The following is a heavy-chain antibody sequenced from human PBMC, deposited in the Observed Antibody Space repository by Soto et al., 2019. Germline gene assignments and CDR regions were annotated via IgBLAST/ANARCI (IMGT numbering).Heavy chain of an antibody. D-gene: IGHD1-26*01. CDR1: GFTFSGYG. CDR3: AKNKVWECVY. J-gene: IGHJ4*02. CDR2: ISYDGSNK. Sequence: QVQLVESGGGVVQPGRSLRLSCAASGFTFSGYGMHWVRQAPGKGLEWVAVISYDGSNKYYADSVKGRFTISRDNSKNTLYLQMNSLRAQDTAVYSCAKNKVWECVYWGQGTLVTVSS. V-gene: IGHV3-30*18.